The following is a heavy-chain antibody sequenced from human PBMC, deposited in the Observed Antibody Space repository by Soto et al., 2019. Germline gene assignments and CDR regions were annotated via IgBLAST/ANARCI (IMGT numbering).Heavy chain of an antibody. CDR1: GFTFSSYA. CDR3: AKDRSLSGRITIFGVVPNDAFDI. CDR2: ISGSGGST. V-gene: IGHV3-23*01. D-gene: IGHD3-3*01. Sequence: PGGSLRLSCAASGFTFSSYAMSWVRQAPGKGLEWVSAISGSGGSTYYADSVKGRFTISRDNSKNTLYLQMNSLRAEDTAVYYCAKDRSLSGRITIFGVVPNDAFDIWGQGTMVTVSS. J-gene: IGHJ3*02.